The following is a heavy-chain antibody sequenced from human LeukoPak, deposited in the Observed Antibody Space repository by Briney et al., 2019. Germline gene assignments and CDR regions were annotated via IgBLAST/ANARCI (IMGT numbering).Heavy chain of an antibody. CDR2: IKDDGSGE. CDR3: AKVLSKGGGYYLTDF. J-gene: IGHJ4*02. Sequence: GGSLRLSCVASGFTFTSYWMAWVRQTPGKGLEWVADIKDDGSGEYYVDSVKGRFTISRDNSKNTLYLQMNSLRAEDTAVCYCAKVLSKGGGYYLTDFWGQGTLVTVSS. D-gene: IGHD3-22*01. CDR1: GFTFTSYW. V-gene: IGHV3-7*01.